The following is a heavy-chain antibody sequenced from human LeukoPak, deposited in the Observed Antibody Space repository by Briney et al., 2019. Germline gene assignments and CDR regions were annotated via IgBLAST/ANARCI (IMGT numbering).Heavy chain of an antibody. J-gene: IGHJ4*02. CDR3: SRSLTGFFRGFDS. CDR1: GFTFSNYA. D-gene: IGHD3-9*01. CDR2: ISGGGVTT. Sequence: GGPLRLSCAASGFTFSNYAMSWVRQAPGMGLEWVSAISGGGVTTYYADSVKGRFTISRDNSQNTLYLQMNSLRAEDTALYYCSRSLTGFFRGFDSWGQGALVTVSS. V-gene: IGHV3-23*01.